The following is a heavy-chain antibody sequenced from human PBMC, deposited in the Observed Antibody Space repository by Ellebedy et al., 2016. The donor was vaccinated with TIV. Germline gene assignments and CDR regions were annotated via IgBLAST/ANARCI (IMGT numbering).Heavy chain of an antibody. D-gene: IGHD3-10*01. Sequence: PGGSLRLSCAASGFSFSSYGMHWVRQAPGKGLEWVAVVSGHATIQLYADAVKGRFTISKDTSKDTLYRQMNSLRVEDTALYYCARDAAPGAPDFFDHWGRGTLVTVSS. V-gene: IGHV3-30*19. CDR3: ARDAAPGAPDFFDH. J-gene: IGHJ4*02. CDR2: VSGHATIQ. CDR1: GFSFSSYG.